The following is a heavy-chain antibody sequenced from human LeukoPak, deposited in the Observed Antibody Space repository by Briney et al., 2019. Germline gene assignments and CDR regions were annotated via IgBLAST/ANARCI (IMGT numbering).Heavy chain of an antibody. Sequence: PSQTLSLACAVSGGSISSGGYSWSWIRQLPGKGLEWIGYIYHSGSTYYNPSLKSRVTISVDRSKNQFSLKLSSVTAADTAVYYCARESSGYCGGDCSPLDAFDIWGQGTMVTVSS. D-gene: IGHD2-21*02. V-gene: IGHV4-30-2*01. CDR2: IYHSGST. CDR3: ARESSGYCGGDCSPLDAFDI. J-gene: IGHJ3*02. CDR1: GGSISSGGYS.